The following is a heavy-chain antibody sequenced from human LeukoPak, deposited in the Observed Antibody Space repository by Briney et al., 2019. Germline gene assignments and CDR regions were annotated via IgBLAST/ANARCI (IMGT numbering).Heavy chain of an antibody. CDR1: GYSISSGYY. D-gene: IGHD6-19*01. CDR3: ARHVEIAVAGPIDY. Sequence: SSETLSLTCAVSGYSISSGYYWGWIRQPPGKGLEWIGSIYYSGSTYYNPSLKSRVTISVDTSKNQFSLKLSSVTAADTAVYYCARHVEIAVAGPIDYWGQGTLVTVSS. V-gene: IGHV4-38-2*01. J-gene: IGHJ4*02. CDR2: IYYSGST.